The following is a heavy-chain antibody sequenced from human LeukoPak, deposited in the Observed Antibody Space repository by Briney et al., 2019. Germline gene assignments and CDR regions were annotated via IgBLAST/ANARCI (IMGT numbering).Heavy chain of an antibody. CDR3: ARGPPSGGGAYVGDY. D-gene: IGHD2-15*01. J-gene: IGHJ4*01. CDR1: GFTFSNAW. CDR2: IDGGGSST. V-gene: IGHV3-74*01. Sequence: GGSLRLSCAASGFTFSNAWMNWVRQAPGKGLVWVSRIDGGGSSTSYADSVKGRFSISRDNAKTTLYLQMNSLRAEDTAVYYCARGPPSGGGAYVGDYWGHGTLVTVSS.